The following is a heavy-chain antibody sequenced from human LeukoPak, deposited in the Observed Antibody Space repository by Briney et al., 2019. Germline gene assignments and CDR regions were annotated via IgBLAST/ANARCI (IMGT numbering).Heavy chain of an antibody. D-gene: IGHD6-13*01. V-gene: IGHV1-46*01. Sequence: GASVKVSCTASGYTFTSYYMHWVRQAPGQGLEWMGIINPSGGSTSYAQKFQGRVTMTTDTSTSTAYMELRSLRSDDTAVYYCASSWAAAGGLDYWGQGTLVTVSS. CDR3: ASSWAAAGGLDY. J-gene: IGHJ4*02. CDR1: GYTFTSYY. CDR2: INPSGGST.